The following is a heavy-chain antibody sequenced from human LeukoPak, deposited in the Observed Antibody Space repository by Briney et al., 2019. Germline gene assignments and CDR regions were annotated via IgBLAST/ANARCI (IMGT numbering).Heavy chain of an antibody. Sequence: GGSLRLSCAASGFTFRNSAMSWVRQAPGKGLEWVSAISENGGTTYYADPVKGRFTISRENSKNTVFLQMDSLRAEDTAIYYCVKEEVYASGTYYRGGDYFDHWGQGTLVTVSS. V-gene: IGHV3-23*01. CDR2: ISENGGTT. D-gene: IGHD3-10*01. CDR1: GFTFRNSA. J-gene: IGHJ4*02. CDR3: VKEEVYASGTYYRGGDYFDH.